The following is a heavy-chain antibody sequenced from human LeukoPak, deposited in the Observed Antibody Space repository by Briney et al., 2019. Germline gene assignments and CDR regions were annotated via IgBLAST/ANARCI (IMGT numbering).Heavy chain of an antibody. CDR1: GDSISIYY. J-gene: IGHJ6*02. V-gene: IGHV4-59*01. Sequence: SETLSLTCSVSGDSISIYYWSWIRQPPGKGLEWIGYIYNSGSTNYNPSLKSRVTISVDTSKNQFSLKLTSVTAADTAVYYCARAPGGEGYYYGMDVWGQGTTVTVSS. CDR3: ARAPGGEGYYYGMDV. CDR2: IYNSGST. D-gene: IGHD3-10*01.